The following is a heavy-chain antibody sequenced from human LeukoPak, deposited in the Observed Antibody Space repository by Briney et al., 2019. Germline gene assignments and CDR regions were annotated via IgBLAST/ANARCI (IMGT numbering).Heavy chain of an antibody. Sequence: SETLSLTCAVYGGSFSGYYWSWIRQPPGKGLEWIGEINHSGSTNYNPSLKSRVTISVDTSKNQFSLKLSSVTAADTAVYYCARGRRTWMQLWFDLWGRGTLVTVSS. CDR3: ARGRRTWMQLWFDL. V-gene: IGHV4-34*01. CDR1: GGSFSGYY. CDR2: INHSGST. J-gene: IGHJ2*01. D-gene: IGHD5-18*01.